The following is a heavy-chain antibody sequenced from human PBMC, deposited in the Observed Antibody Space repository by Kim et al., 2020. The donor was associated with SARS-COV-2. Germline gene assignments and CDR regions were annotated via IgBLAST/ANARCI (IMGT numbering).Heavy chain of an antibody. D-gene: IGHD5-12*01. J-gene: IGHJ4*02. Sequence: SETLSLTCTVSGGSISSGGYYWSWIRQHPGKGLEWIGYIYYSGSTYYNPSLKSRVTISVDTSKNQFSLKLSSVTAADTAVYYCARGPLGMATGLDYWGQGTLVTVSS. CDR3: ARGPLGMATGLDY. CDR2: IYYSGST. CDR1: GGSISSGGYY. V-gene: IGHV4-31*03.